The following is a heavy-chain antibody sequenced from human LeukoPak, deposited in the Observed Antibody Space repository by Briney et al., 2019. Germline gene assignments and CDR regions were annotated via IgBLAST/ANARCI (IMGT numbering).Heavy chain of an antibody. V-gene: IGHV4-59*01. J-gene: IGHJ4*02. D-gene: IGHD3-22*01. CDR3: ARDRGYYDYDY. Sequence: SETLPLTCTVSGGSISSYYWSWIRQPPGKGLEWIGYIYYSGSTNYNPSLKSRVTISVDTSKNQFSLKLSSVTAADTAVYYCARDRGYYDYDYWGQGTLVTVSS. CDR1: GGSISSYY. CDR2: IYYSGST.